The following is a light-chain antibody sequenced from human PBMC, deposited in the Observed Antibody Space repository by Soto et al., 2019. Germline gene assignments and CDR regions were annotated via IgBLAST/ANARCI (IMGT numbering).Light chain of an antibody. CDR3: AAWDDSLSGRV. J-gene: IGLJ2*01. Sequence: QSVLTXPPSASGTPGQRVTXXXSXXXXXIGSNYVFWYQHLPGTAPKLLIYQNLQRPSGVPDRFSGSKSGTSASLAISGLRSEDEADYYCAAWDDSLSGRVFGGGTKLTVL. CDR1: XXXIGSNY. V-gene: IGLV1-47*01. CDR2: QNL.